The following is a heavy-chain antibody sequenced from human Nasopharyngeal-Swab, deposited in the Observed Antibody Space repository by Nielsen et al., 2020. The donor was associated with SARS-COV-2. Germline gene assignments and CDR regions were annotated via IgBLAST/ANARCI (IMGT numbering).Heavy chain of an antibody. J-gene: IGHJ6*03. CDR3: ARDSTPVYYYYYMDV. D-gene: IGHD2-15*01. CDR1: GGSVSSGDYH. CDR2: IYYSGST. V-gene: IGHV4-61*08. Sequence: GSLRLSCTVSGGSVSSGDYHWSWIRQPPGKGLERIGYIYYSGSTNYNPSLKSRVTISVDTSKNQFSLKLSSVTAADTAVYYCARDSTPVYYYYYMDVWGKGTTVTVSS.